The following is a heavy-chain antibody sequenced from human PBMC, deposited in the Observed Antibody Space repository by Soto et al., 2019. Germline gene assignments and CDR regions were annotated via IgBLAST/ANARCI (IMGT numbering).Heavy chain of an antibody. D-gene: IGHD5-18*01. CDR3: ARSMDTAMDY. V-gene: IGHV4-30-4*02. CDR2: IYYSGST. CDR1: GGSVSSGDYY. Sequence: PSETLSLTCTVSGGSVSSGDYYWSWIRQPPGKGLKWIGYIYYSGSTYYNPSLKSRVTISVDTSKNQFSLKLSSVTAADTAVYYCARSMDTAMDYWGQGTLVTVSS. J-gene: IGHJ4*02.